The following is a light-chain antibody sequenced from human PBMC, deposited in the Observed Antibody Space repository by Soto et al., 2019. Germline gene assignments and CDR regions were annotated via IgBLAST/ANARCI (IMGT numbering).Light chain of an antibody. V-gene: IGLV1-40*01. CDR3: QSYDRSLSAYV. CDR2: SS. CDR1: SSNIGAGYD. Sequence: QSVLTQPPSVSGAPGQRVTISCTGSSSNIGAGYDVYWYQQLQGRAPKLLSSRRPSGVPDRFSASKSDTSGSLALTGLQADDEADYFCQSYDRSLSAYVFGTGTKLTVL. J-gene: IGLJ1*01.